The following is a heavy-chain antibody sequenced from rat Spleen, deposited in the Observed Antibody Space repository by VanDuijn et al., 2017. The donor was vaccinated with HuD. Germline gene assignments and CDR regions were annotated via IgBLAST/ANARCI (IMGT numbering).Heavy chain of an antibody. CDR1: GFTFSDYY. CDR2: ISSDGGRN. D-gene: IGHD4-3*01. CDR3: VRQDTSGYANWFGF. Sequence: EVQLVESGGGLVQPGRSLKLSCAASGFTFSDYYMAWVRQAPTKGLEWVATISSDGGRNFYRDSVKGRFTISRDNAKSSLYLQMDSLRSGDTATYYCVRQDTSGYANWFGFWGQGTLVTVSS. V-gene: IGHV5-7*01. J-gene: IGHJ3*01.